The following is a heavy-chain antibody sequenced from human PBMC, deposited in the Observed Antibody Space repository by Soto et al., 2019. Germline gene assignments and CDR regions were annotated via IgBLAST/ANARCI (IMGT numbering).Heavy chain of an antibody. Sequence: QVQLKESGPGLVEPSGILSLTCAVSGASVSNENWWSWVRQPPGKGLEWIGEVHHSGSTSYNPSLQSRVTIPVAKSKNPFSLRLISVTAADTAVYYCARNDFYDMAVWGQGPTVTVSS. CDR2: VHHSGST. CDR1: GASVSNENW. D-gene: IGHD2-21*02. J-gene: IGHJ6*02. CDR3: ARNDFYDMAV. V-gene: IGHV4-4*02.